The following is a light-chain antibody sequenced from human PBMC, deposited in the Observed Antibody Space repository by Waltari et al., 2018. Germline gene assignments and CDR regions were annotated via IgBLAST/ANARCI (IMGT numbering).Light chain of an antibody. V-gene: IGLV2-14*03. CDR2: EVS. CDR1: GSYIRGYNY. Sequence: QSVLTQPASVSGSPGQSIPISCTGTGSYIRGYNYVPRYQQPPGKAPKLMIYEVSRWPSGVSHRFSGSKSGNTASLTISGLQAEDEAHYYCTSYTSTNTVIFGGGTKVTVL. J-gene: IGLJ2*01. CDR3: TSYTSTNTVI.